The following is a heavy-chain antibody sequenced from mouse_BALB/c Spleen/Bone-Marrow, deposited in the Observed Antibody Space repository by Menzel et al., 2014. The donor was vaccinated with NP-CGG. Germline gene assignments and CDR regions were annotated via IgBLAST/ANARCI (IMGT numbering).Heavy chain of an antibody. J-gene: IGHJ2*01. Sequence: EVQLQQSGGGLVQPGGSLKLSCAVSGFYFSRDWMSWVRQAPGKGLEWIGEINPDSSTINYTPSLKDKFIISRDNAKNTLYLQMSKVRSEDTALYYCARLYYYGNFAYWGQGTTLTVSS. CDR3: ARLYYYGNFAY. V-gene: IGHV4-1*02. CDR2: INPDSSTI. CDR1: GFYFSRDW. D-gene: IGHD1-1*01.